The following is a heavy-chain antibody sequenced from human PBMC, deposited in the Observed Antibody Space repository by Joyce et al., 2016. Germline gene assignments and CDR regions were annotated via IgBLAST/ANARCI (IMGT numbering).Heavy chain of an antibody. CDR1: GFPFDDYA. J-gene: IGHJ6*02. V-gene: IGHV3-9*01. Sequence: EEQLVESGGGLVQSGRSLRLSCAASGFPFDDYAMHWVRQVPGKGLEWVSGISWNRCYIGYADSVKGRFTISRDNAKNSLYLQMNSLRTEDTALYYCGRDRSIFGVGIIGYGMDVWGQGTTVTVSS. CDR2: ISWNRCYI. D-gene: IGHD3-3*01. CDR3: GRDRSIFGVGIIGYGMDV.